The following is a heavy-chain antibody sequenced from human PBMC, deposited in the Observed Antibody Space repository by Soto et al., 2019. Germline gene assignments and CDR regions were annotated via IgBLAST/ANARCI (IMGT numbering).Heavy chain of an antibody. Sequence: PGGSLRLSCAASGFTFSSHWMHWVRQAPGKGLVWVSHIGPDGSSTRDADSVQGRFTISRGNARNTLYLQMSSLRDEDTAVYYCERDNNWSYDYWGQGILVTVSS. CDR1: GFTFSSHW. V-gene: IGHV3-74*01. J-gene: IGHJ4*02. CDR2: IGPDGSST. D-gene: IGHD1-1*01. CDR3: ERDNNWSYDY.